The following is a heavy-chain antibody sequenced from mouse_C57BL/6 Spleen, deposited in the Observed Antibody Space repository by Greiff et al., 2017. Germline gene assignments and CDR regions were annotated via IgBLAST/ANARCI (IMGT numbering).Heavy chain of an antibody. V-gene: IGHV1-53*01. D-gene: IGHD2-2*01. CDR2: INPSNGGT. CDR3: ARFPYGYERGFAY. CDR1: GYTFTSYW. J-gene: IGHJ3*01. Sequence: QVHVKQPGTELVKPGASVKLSCKASGYTFTSYWMHWVKQRPGQGLEWIGNINPSNGGTNYNEKFKSKATLTVDKSSSTAYMQLSSLTSEDSAVYYCARFPYGYERGFAYWGQGTLVTVSA.